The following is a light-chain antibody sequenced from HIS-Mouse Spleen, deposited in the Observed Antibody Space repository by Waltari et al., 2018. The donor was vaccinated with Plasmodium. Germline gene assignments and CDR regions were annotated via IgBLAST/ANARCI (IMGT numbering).Light chain of an antibody. CDR2: KDS. Sequence: SYELTQPPSVSVSPGQTARITCSGDALPKQSPYWSQQKPGQAPMLVIYKDSERPSGIPERFSGSSSGTTVTLTISGVQAEDEADYYCQSADSSGTPNWVFGGGTKLTVL. CDR3: QSADSSGTPNWV. J-gene: IGLJ3*02. V-gene: IGLV3-25*03. CDR1: ALPKQS.